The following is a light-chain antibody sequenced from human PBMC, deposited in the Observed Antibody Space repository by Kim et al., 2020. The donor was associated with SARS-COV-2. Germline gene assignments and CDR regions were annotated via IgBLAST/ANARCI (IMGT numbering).Light chain of an antibody. CDR1: QGISSY. Sequence: ASTGDRVTITCRASQGISSYLAWYQQKPGKAPKVLVYAASTLQTGVPSRFSGSGSGTDFTLTISCLQSEDFASYYCQQYYSYPKTFGQGTKVDIK. CDR3: QQYYSYPKT. V-gene: IGKV1-8*01. J-gene: IGKJ1*01. CDR2: AAS.